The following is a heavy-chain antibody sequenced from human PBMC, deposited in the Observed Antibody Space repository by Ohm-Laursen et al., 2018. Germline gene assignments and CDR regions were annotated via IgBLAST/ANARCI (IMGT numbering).Heavy chain of an antibody. V-gene: IGHV3-30*18. Sequence: SLRLSCSASGFTFSSYGMHWVRQAPGKGLEWVAVISYDGSNKYYADSVKGRFTISRDNSKNTLYLQMNSLRAEDTALYYCAKDSSGGYYGMHVWGQGTTVTVSS. CDR3: AKDSSGGYYGMHV. CDR2: ISYDGSNK. J-gene: IGHJ6*02. D-gene: IGHD3-10*01. CDR1: GFTFSSYG.